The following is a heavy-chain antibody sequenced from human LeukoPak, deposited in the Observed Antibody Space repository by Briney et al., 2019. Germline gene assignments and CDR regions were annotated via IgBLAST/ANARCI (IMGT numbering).Heavy chain of an antibody. D-gene: IGHD6-13*01. J-gene: IGHJ5*02. Sequence: GGSLRLSCAASGFTFSSYWMSWVRQAPGKGLEWVANIKQDGSEKYYVDSVKGRFTISRDNAKNSLYLQMNSLRAEDTAVYYCARDGEQQLVKRGNWFDPWGQGTLVTASS. CDR2: IKQDGSEK. CDR1: GFTFSSYW. V-gene: IGHV3-7*01. CDR3: ARDGEQQLVKRGNWFDP.